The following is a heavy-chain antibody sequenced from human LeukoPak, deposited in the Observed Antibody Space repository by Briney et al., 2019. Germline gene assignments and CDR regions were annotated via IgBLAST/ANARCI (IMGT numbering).Heavy chain of an antibody. V-gene: IGHV1-18*01. Sequence: ASVKVSCKASGYTFTSYGISWVRQAPGQGLEWMGWISAYNGNTNYAQKLQGRVTMTTDTSTSTAYMELRSPRSDDTAVYYCARESYYDGMGYYYYYGMDVWGRGTTVTVSS. D-gene: IGHD3-22*01. CDR2: ISAYNGNT. J-gene: IGHJ6*02. CDR1: GYTFTSYG. CDR3: ARESYYDGMGYYYYYGMDV.